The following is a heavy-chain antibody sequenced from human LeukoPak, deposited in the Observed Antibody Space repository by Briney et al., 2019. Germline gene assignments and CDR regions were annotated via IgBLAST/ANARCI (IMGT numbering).Heavy chain of an antibody. CDR2: SYYLPHWVR. D-gene: IGHD3-16*01. Sequence: SQTLSLTCAISGDSVSNNIASWDWIRQSPSRGLEWLGRSYYLPHWVRDYAESVRGRITINPDTSKNQFSLLLSSVGPGDSAVYFCARRGDGNSYYDYWGQGILVTVSS. V-gene: IGHV6-1*01. CDR3: ARRGDGNSYYDY. CDR1: GDSVSNNIAS. J-gene: IGHJ4*02.